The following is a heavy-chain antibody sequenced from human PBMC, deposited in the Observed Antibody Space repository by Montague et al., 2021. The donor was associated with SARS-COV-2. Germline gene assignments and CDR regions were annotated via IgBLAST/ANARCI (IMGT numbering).Heavy chain of an antibody. CDR1: AGAIRDTDYF. CDR3: ARHRDNLGSLNWFAP. Sequence: SETLSLTCTVSAGAIRDTDYFWGWIRQPPGKGLEWTGSIYYSGTTYHNPSLKSRVTISVDTSKNQFSLKLSSVTAADTAVYFCARHRDNLGSLNWFAPWGQGTLVTVSS. J-gene: IGHJ5*02. CDR2: IYYSGTT. D-gene: IGHD3-16*01. V-gene: IGHV4-39*01.